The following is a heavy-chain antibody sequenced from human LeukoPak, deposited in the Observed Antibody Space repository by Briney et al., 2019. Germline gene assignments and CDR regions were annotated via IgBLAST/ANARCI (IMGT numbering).Heavy chain of an antibody. CDR3: AKDFGSYYRYFDY. V-gene: IGHV3-30*02. CDR2: IRYDGSNK. CDR1: GFTFSSYG. J-gene: IGHJ4*02. D-gene: IGHD1-26*01. Sequence: PGGSLRLSCAASGFTFSSYGMHWVRQAPGKGLEWVAFIRYDGSNKYYADSVKGRFTISRDNSKNTLYLQMNSLRAEDTAVYYCAKDFGSYYRYFDYWGQGTLVTVSS.